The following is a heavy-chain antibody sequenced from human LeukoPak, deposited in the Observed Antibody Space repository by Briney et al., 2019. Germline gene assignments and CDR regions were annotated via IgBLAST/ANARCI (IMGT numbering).Heavy chain of an antibody. CDR3: ARPYCNSGSCYGNWYFDL. Sequence: GESLKISCKGSGYIFTSYWIGWVRPMPGKGLEWMGIIYPGDSDTRYSPSFQGQVTISVDKSISTAYLQWSILKASDTAMYYCARPYCNSGSCYGNWYFDLWGRGTLVTVSS. V-gene: IGHV5-51*01. CDR1: GYIFTSYW. J-gene: IGHJ2*01. D-gene: IGHD2-15*01. CDR2: IYPGDSDT.